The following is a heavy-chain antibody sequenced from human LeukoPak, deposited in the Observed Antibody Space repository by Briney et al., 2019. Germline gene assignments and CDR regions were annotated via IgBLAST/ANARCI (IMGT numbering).Heavy chain of an antibody. V-gene: IGHV3-7*01. J-gene: IGHJ4*02. CDR2: IKQDGSET. CDR1: GITISNYW. CDR3: AGWAYSSSWYWLDY. D-gene: IGHD6-13*01. Sequence: PGGSLRLSCAASGITISNYWMTWVRQAPGKGLEWVANIKQDGSETYYVDSVKGRFTISRDNAKNSLFLQMNSLRAEDTAVYYCAGWAYSSSWYWLDYWGRGTLVTVSS.